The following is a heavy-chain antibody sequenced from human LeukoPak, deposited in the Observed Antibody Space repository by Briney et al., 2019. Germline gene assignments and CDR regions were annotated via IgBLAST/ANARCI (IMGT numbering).Heavy chain of an antibody. D-gene: IGHD4-17*01. CDR3: AKDIGGDYYFDY. CDR1: GFTFDDYA. V-gene: IGHV3-9*01. Sequence: PGGSLRLSCAASGFTFDDYAMHWVRQAPGKGLEWVSGISWNSGSIGYADSVKGRFTISRDNAKNSLYLQMNSLRAEVTALYYCAKDIGGDYYFDYWGQGTLVTVSS. J-gene: IGHJ4*02. CDR2: ISWNSGSI.